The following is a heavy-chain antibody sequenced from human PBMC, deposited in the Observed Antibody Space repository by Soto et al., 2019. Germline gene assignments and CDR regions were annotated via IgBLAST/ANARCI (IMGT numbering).Heavy chain of an antibody. J-gene: IGHJ6*02. CDR2: ISAYNGNT. Sequence: ASVKVSCKASGYTFTSYGISWVRQAPGQGLEWMGWISAYNGNTNYAQKLQGRVTMTTDTSTSTAYMELRSLRSDDTAVYYCARDRAGNWNDEFLPYYYYYYGMDVWGQGTTVTVSS. D-gene: IGHD1-1*01. CDR1: GYTFTSYG. CDR3: ARDRAGNWNDEFLPYYYYYYGMDV. V-gene: IGHV1-18*01.